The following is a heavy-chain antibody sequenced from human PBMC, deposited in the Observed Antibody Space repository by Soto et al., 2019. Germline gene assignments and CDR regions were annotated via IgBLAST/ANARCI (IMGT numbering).Heavy chain of an antibody. D-gene: IGHD6-13*01. CDR2: IYPGDSDT. J-gene: IGHJ3*02. CDR3: ARRRGGSSSMPDAFDI. Sequence: GESLKISCKGSGYSFTSYWIGWVRQMPGKGLEWMGIIYPGDSDTRYSPSFQGQVTISADKSISTAYLQWSSLKASDTAMYYCARRRGGSSSMPDAFDIWGQGTMVTVSS. V-gene: IGHV5-51*01. CDR1: GYSFTSYW.